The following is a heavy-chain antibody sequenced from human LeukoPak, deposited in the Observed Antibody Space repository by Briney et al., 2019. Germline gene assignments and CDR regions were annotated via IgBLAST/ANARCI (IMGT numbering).Heavy chain of an antibody. CDR1: GYTFTDYY. J-gene: IGHJ4*02. Sequence: ASVKVSCKTSGYTFTDYYIHWVRQAPGQGLEWMGWINPNSGDTNYAQKFQGRVTMTRDTSISTAYMELSRLRSDDTAVYYCARGYVYGDFHFDYWGQGTPVTVSS. CDR3: ARGYVYGDFHFDY. V-gene: IGHV1-2*02. CDR2: INPNSGDT. D-gene: IGHD4-17*01.